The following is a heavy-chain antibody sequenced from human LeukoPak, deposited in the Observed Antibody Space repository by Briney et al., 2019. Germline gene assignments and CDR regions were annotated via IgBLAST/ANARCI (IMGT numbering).Heavy chain of an antibody. V-gene: IGHV1-46*01. CDR3: ARDNSLQDMAWWFDP. Sequence: ASVKVSCKSSGYTFTRHYLHWVRQAPGHGLERVGLINPTTTISWSAQKFQGRVTLTRDISTSTDSMELSSLRSEDTAVYYCARDNSLQDMAWWFDPWGQGTLVIVSS. D-gene: IGHD5-24*01. CDR2: INPTTTIS. J-gene: IGHJ5*02. CDR1: GYTFTRHY.